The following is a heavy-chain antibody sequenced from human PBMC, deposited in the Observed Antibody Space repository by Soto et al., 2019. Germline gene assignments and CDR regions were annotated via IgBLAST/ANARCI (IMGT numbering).Heavy chain of an antibody. CDR1: GGSFSGYY. J-gene: IGHJ4*02. D-gene: IGHD3-22*01. V-gene: IGHV4-34*01. Sequence: QVQLQQWGAGLLKPSETLSLTCAVYGGSFSGYYWSWIRQPPGKGLEWIGEINHSGSTNYNPSLKSRVTISVDTSKNQFALKLSSVTAADTAVYYCASGYHQNSSGYYLNYWCQGTLVTVSS. CDR2: INHSGST. CDR3: ASGYHQNSSGYYLNY.